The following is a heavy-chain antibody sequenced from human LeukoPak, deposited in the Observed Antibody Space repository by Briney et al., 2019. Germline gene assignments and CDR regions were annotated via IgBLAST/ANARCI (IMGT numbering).Heavy chain of an antibody. J-gene: IGHJ6*03. D-gene: IGHD3-10*01. CDR3: ARYYYGNYYYYYYMDV. V-gene: IGHV4-34*01. CDR1: GGSFSGYY. CDR2: INHSGST. Sequence: SETLSLTCAVYGGSFSGYYWSWIRQPPGKGLDGIGEINHSGSTNYNPSLKSRVTISVDTSKNQFSLKLSSVTAADTAVYYCARYYYGNYYYYYYMDVWGKGTTVTVSS.